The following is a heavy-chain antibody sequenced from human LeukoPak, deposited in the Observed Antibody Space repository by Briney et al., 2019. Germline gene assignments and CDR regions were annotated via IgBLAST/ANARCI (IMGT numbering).Heavy chain of an antibody. V-gene: IGHV3-7*05. CDR1: GFTFSNYW. CDR2: IQQDGSEK. D-gene: IGHD4-23*01. J-gene: IGHJ4*02. CDR3: ARENYGGTFDY. Sequence: GGSLRLSCAASGFTFSNYWMSWVRQAPGRGLEWVANIQQDGSEKYYVDSVKGRFTISRDNTKNSLYLQVNSLSAEDTAVYYCARENYGGTFDYWGQGTLVTVSS.